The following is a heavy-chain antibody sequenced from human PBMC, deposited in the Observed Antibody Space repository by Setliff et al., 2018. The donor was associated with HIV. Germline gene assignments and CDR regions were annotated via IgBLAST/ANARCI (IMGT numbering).Heavy chain of an antibody. CDR2: MSPQGGNT. J-gene: IGHJ3*01. V-gene: IGHV1-8*03. Sequence: ASVKVSCKASGYNFTNYDINWVRQATGQGLEWMGWMSPQGGNTGYTEKFQVRVTFIRNISISTAYMELSSLRSEDSVVYYCARVPPRLPGVLLPAYALDFWGQGTMVTVSS. CDR3: ARVPPRLPGVLLPAYALDF. D-gene: IGHD2-21*01. CDR1: GYNFTNYD.